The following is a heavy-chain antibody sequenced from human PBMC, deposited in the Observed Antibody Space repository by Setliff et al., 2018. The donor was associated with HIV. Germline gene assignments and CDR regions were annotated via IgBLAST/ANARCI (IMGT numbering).Heavy chain of an antibody. CDR2: ISGTCLNT. D-gene: IGHD4-17*01. CDR3: ARDRYGPNYYGMDV. CDR1: GFSFDTFA. V-gene: IGHV3-23*01. Sequence: PGGSLRLSCASSGFSFDTFAMTWVRQAPGKGLEWVSSISGTCLNTYYSDSVKGRFTISRDNSKNTLYLQMNSLRAEDTAVYYCARDRYGPNYYGMDVWGQGTTVTVSS. J-gene: IGHJ6*02.